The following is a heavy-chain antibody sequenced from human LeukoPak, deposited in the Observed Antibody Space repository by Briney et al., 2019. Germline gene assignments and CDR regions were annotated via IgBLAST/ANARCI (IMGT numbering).Heavy chain of an antibody. J-gene: IGHJ4*02. CDR2: GDYSGGT. CDR3: ARSYYDYVWGSYRWIDY. V-gene: IGHV4-39*07. Sequence: PSETLSLTCTVSGDSFSSVTDYWAWIRQPPGKGLEWIASGDYSGGTYYNPSLESRVAISADMSKNQFSLKLTSVTGADTAVYYCARSYYDYVWGSYRWIDYWGQGTLVTVSS. D-gene: IGHD3-16*02. CDR1: GDSFSSVTDY.